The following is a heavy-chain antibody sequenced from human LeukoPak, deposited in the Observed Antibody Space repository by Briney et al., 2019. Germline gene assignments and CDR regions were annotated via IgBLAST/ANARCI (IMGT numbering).Heavy chain of an antibody. J-gene: IGHJ4*02. D-gene: IGHD2-15*01. V-gene: IGHV3-23*01. CDR2: ISGSGGST. Sequence: PGGSLRLSCAASGXTFSSYAMSWVRQAPGKGREWVLIISGSGGSTYHADSVKGRLTISRDNSKNTLYLQMNSLRAEDTAVYYCAKGADCSGGNCHFDYWGQGTLVTVSS. CDR1: GXTFSSYA. CDR3: AKGADCSGGNCHFDY.